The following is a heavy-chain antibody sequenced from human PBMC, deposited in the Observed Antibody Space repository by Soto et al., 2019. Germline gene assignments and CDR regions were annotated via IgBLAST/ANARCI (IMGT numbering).Heavy chain of an antibody. J-gene: IGHJ4*02. CDR2: IYYTGTT. V-gene: IGHV4-39*01. Sequence: SETLSLTCTVSGDSISGSSAYWGWIRQPPGKGLEWIGSIYYTGTTYYNPSLKSRVTITVDTSKKQFSLKLTSVTAADTAVYYCGRGLDGRWLVIDSWGQGTLVTVSS. CDR3: GRGLDGRWLVIDS. CDR1: GDSISGSSAY. D-gene: IGHD6-6*01.